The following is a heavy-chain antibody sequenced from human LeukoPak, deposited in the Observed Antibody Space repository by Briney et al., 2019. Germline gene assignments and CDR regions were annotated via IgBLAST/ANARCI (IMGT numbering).Heavy chain of an antibody. Sequence: ASVNVSCKASGYTFTGYYMHWVRQAPGQGLEWMGWINPNSGGTNYAQKFQGWVTMTRDTSISTAYMELSRLRSDDTAVYYCAREWIAVAGTDYYYYYGMDVWGQGTTVTVSS. V-gene: IGHV1-2*04. CDR1: GYTFTGYY. J-gene: IGHJ6*02. CDR3: AREWIAVAGTDYYYYYGMDV. D-gene: IGHD6-19*01. CDR2: INPNSGGT.